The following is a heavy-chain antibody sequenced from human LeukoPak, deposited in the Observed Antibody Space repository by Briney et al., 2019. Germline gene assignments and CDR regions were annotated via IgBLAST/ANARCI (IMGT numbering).Heavy chain of an antibody. CDR2: INHSGST. CDR3: ARVVTGPPPGRVDL. V-gene: IGHV4-34*01. CDR1: GGSFSGYY. J-gene: IGHJ2*01. Sequence: PSETLSLTCAVYGGSFSGYYWSWIRQPPGKGLEWIGEINHSGSTNYNPSLKSRVTISVDTSKNQFSLKLSSVTAADTAVYYCARVVTGPPPGRVDLWGRGTLVTVSS. D-gene: IGHD1-20*01.